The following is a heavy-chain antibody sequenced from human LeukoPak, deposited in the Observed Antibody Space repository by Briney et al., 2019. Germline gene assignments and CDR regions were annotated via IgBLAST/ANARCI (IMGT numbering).Heavy chain of an antibody. Sequence: SVKVSCRASGGTFSSYAISWVRQAPGQGLEWMGGIIPIFGTANYAQKVQGRVTITTDESTSTAYMELSSLRSEDTAVYYCARTGIRRDSSSWYGFDYWGQGTLVTVSS. CDR1: GGTFSSYA. CDR2: IIPIFGTA. J-gene: IGHJ4*02. D-gene: IGHD6-13*01. CDR3: ARTGIRRDSSSWYGFDY. V-gene: IGHV1-69*05.